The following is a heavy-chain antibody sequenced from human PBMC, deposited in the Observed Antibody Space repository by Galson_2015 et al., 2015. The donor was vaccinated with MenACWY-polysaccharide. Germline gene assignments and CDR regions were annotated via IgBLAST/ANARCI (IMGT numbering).Heavy chain of an antibody. CDR2: IWYDGSNK. V-gene: IGHV3-33*08. Sequence: SLRLSCAASGFTFSSYSMNWVRQAPGKGLEWVAVIWYDGSNKYYADSVKGRFTISRDNSKNTLYLQMNSLRAEDTAVYYCARAGWRLGMDVWGQGTTVTVSS. D-gene: IGHD2-15*01. CDR3: ARAGWRLGMDV. CDR1: GFTFSSYS. J-gene: IGHJ6*02.